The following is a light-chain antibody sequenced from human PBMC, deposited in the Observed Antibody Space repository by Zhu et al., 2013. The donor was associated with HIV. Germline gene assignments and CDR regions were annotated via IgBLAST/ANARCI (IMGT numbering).Light chain of an antibody. V-gene: IGKV3-15*01. CDR3: MQALQTPLT. CDR2: GAS. Sequence: EIVMTQSPATLSVSPGDRATLSCRASQSVSTNLAWYQQKPGQAPRLLIYGASTRAAGVPARFSGSGSGTDFTLKISRVEAEDVGVYYCMQALQTPLTFGGGTKVEIK. J-gene: IGKJ4*01. CDR1: QSVSTN.